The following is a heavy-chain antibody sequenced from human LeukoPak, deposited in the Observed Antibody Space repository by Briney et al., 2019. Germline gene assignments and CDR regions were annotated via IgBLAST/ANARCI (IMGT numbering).Heavy chain of an antibody. Sequence: GGSLRLSCAASGFTFSSYSMDWVRQAPGKGLEWVSSISSSSYIYYADSVKGRFTISRDNAKNSLYLQMNSLRAEDTAVYYCARDLGYYYYYMDVWGKGTTVTVSS. V-gene: IGHV3-21*01. J-gene: IGHJ6*03. CDR2: ISSSSYI. D-gene: IGHD7-27*01. CDR1: GFTFSSYS. CDR3: ARDLGYYYYYMDV.